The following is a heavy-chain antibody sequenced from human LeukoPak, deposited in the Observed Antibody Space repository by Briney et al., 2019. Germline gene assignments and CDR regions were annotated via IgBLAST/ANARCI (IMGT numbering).Heavy chain of an antibody. CDR2: IKQDGSEK. CDR1: GFTFSSYW. V-gene: IGHV3-7*05. J-gene: IGHJ4*02. CDR3: ARDGSYYDSSGTIDY. D-gene: IGHD3-22*01. Sequence: PGGSLRLSCAASGFTFSSYWMSWVRQAPGKGLEWVANIKQDGSEKYYVDSVKGRFTISRDNAKNSLYLQMNSLRAEDTAVYYCARDGSYYDSSGTIDYWGQGTLVTVSS.